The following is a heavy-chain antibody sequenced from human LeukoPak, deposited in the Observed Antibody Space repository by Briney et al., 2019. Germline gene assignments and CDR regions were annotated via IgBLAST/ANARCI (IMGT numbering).Heavy chain of an antibody. D-gene: IGHD6-19*01. CDR1: GYTFTGYY. CDR3: ARGKQWLGHDY. V-gene: IGHV1-2*06. J-gene: IGHJ4*02. CDR2: INPNSGGT. Sequence: ASVNVSCKASGYTFTGYYMHWVRQAPGQGLEWMGRINPNSGGTNYAQKFQGRVTMTRDTSISTAYMELSRLRSDDTAVYHCARGKQWLGHDYWGQGTLVTVSS.